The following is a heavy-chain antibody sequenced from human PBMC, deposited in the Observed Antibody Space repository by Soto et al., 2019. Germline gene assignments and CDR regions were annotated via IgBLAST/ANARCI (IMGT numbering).Heavy chain of an antibody. Sequence: SETLSLTCTVSGGSISSGGYYWSWIRQHPGKGLEWIGYIYYSGSTYYNPSLKSRVTISVDTSKNQFSLKLSSVTAADTAVYYCARDPLVAAIDPLYGMDVWGQGTTVTVSS. V-gene: IGHV4-31*03. D-gene: IGHD2-15*01. CDR3: ARDPLVAAIDPLYGMDV. CDR2: IYYSGST. CDR1: GGSISSGGYY. J-gene: IGHJ6*02.